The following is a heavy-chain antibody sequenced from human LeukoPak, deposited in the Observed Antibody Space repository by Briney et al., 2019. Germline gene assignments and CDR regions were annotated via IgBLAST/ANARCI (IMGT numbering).Heavy chain of an antibody. D-gene: IGHD2-15*01. V-gene: IGHV1-3*01. CDR2: INVGNGDT. CDR1: GYTFTSYP. CDR3: ATSEEGR. Sequence: ASVKVSCRASGYTFTSYPIHWVRQGPGQRLEWMGWINVGNGDTKYSQKFQGRVTFTRDTPASTAYMELSSLRSEDTAVFYCATSEEGRWGQGTLVTVSS. J-gene: IGHJ4*02.